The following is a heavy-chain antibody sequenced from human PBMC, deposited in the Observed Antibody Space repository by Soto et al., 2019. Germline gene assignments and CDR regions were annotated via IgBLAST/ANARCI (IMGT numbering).Heavy chain of an antibody. D-gene: IGHD3-16*01. J-gene: IGHJ4*02. CDR2: IRKNGGST. V-gene: IGHV3-23*01. Sequence: EVQLLEAGVGLVQPGGSLRLSCAASGFTFSNYAMTWVRQAPGKGLEWVSLIRKNGGSTYYADSVKGRFTVSRDDSKNMLYLQMDSLRAEDTAVYYCAKDLNSYTGRFYLDFWGQGTLVTVSS. CDR1: GFTFSNYA. CDR3: AKDLNSYTGRFYLDF.